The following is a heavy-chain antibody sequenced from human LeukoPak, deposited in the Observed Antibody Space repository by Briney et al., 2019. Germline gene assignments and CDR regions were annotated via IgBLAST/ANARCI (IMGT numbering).Heavy chain of an antibody. CDR1: GFTFSSYW. Sequence: GGSLRLSCEASGFTFSSYWMTWVRQAPGKGLEWLANIRYDGTVKFYGASVKGRFTISRDNARNSLYLQMSSLRVEDTGVYYCATSLGAAMNTGGQGILVTVSS. J-gene: IGHJ4*02. D-gene: IGHD5-18*01. CDR2: IRYDGTVK. CDR3: ATSLGAAMNT. V-gene: IGHV3-7*01.